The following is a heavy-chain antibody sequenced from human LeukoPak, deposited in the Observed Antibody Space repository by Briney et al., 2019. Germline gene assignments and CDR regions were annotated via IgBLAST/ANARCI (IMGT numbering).Heavy chain of an antibody. CDR2: ISGSGGST. V-gene: IGHV3-23*01. CDR3: AKSPSMRWERRV. D-gene: IGHD1-26*01. CDR1: GFTFSSYA. Sequence: SGGSLRLSCAASGFTFSSYAMSWVRQAPGKGLEWVSAISGSGGSTYYADSVKGRFTISRDNSKNTLYLQMNSLRAEDTAVYYCAKSPSMRWERRVWGQGTLVTVSS. J-gene: IGHJ4*02.